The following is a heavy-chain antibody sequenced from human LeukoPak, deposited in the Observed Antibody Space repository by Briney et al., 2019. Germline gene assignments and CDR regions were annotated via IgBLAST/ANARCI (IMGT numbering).Heavy chain of an antibody. J-gene: IGHJ5*02. D-gene: IGHD6-6*01. Sequence: GGSLRLSCAASGFTFDDYAMHWVRQAPGKGLEWVSGISWNSGSIGYADSVKGRFTISRDNAKNSLYLQMNSLRAEDTALYYCAKDGDPKYSGLTGSWFDPWGQGTLVTVSS. CDR1: GFTFDDYA. CDR3: AKDGDPKYSGLTGSWFDP. CDR2: ISWNSGSI. V-gene: IGHV3-9*01.